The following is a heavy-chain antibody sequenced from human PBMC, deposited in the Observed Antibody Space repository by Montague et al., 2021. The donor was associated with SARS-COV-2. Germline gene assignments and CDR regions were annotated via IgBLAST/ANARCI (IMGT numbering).Heavy chain of an antibody. CDR1: DGSFSDYS. CDR2: INHRGST. V-gene: IGHV4-34*01. J-gene: IGHJ4*02. Sequence: SETLSLTCAVYDGSFSDYSWTWIRQPPRKGLEWIGEINHRGSTNYNPSLKSRVTISVDTSKNQFSLKMTSVTAADTAVYYCARGRQHINMVVVVVTGGEYYFDXGGQGTLVAVSS. D-gene: IGHD3-22*01. CDR3: ARGRQHINMVVVVVTGGEYYFDX.